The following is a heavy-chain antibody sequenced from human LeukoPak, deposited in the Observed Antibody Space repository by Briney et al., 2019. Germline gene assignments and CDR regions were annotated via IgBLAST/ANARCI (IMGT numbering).Heavy chain of an antibody. J-gene: IGHJ3*02. CDR3: ARAQYTGKGNDAFDI. CDR2: IYPGDSDT. CDR1: GYSFTTYW. V-gene: IGHV5-51*01. Sequence: GESLKISCKGSGYSFTTYWSGWLRQMPGKGLECMGIIYPGDSDTRYSPSFQGQVTISADKSISTAYLQWSSLEASDTAIYYCARAQYTGKGNDAFDIWGQGTMVTVSS. D-gene: IGHD2-8*02.